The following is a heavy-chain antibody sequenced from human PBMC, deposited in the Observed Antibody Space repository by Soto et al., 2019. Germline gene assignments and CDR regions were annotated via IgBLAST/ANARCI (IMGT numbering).Heavy chain of an antibody. CDR1: GFAFSDYA. J-gene: IGHJ4*02. D-gene: IGHD2-2*01. V-gene: IGHV3-23*01. CDR2: ISAGGSDT. CDR3: ASVPIWCGSSSCYTEGFDS. Sequence: EVQLLDSGGGWVQPGGSLRLSCVASGFAFSDYAMSWVRQAPGKGLEWVSAISAGGSDTYYADSVKGRFTVSRVNSRNTLYLQMTTLRAEDTAIYYCASVPIWCGSSSCYTEGFDSWGQGTLVTVSS.